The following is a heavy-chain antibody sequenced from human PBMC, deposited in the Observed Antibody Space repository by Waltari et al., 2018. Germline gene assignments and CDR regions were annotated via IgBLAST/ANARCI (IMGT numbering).Heavy chain of an antibody. CDR2: IVPMHGVT. CDR3: ARDRAYYNWFDP. J-gene: IGHJ5*02. Sequence: QVQLVQSGAVVKKPGSPVKVSCKASGDTFSSYTIPWVRQAPGQGLEWMGRIVPMHGVTDYAQKFQGRVTITADTSTSTAYMEVTSLTSEDTAVYYCARDRAYYNWFDPWGQGTLVIVSS. V-gene: IGHV1-69*08. D-gene: IGHD1-26*01. CDR1: GDTFSSYT.